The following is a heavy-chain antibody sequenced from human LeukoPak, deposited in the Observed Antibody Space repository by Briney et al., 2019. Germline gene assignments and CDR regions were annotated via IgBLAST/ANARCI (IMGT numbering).Heavy chain of an antibody. CDR1: GGTFSSYA. CDR3: ARGRSAGGGIAAAGTDY. J-gene: IGHJ4*02. D-gene: IGHD6-13*01. V-gene: IGHV1-69*05. Sequence: SVKVSCKASGGTFSSYAISWVRQAPGQGLEWMGRIIPIFGTANYAQKFQGRVTITTDESTSTAYMELSSLISEDTAVYYCARGRSAGGGIAAAGTDYWGQGTLVTVSS. CDR2: IIPIFGTA.